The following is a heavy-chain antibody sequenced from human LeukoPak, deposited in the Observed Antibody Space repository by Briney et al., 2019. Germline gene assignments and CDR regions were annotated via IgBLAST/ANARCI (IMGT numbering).Heavy chain of an antibody. CDR1: GGSISSYY. CDR2: IYYSGST. J-gene: IGHJ4*02. V-gene: IGHV4-59*01. D-gene: IGHD3-9*01. CDR3: ARGYYDILTGYSTPNPDY. Sequence: SETLSLTCTVSGGSISSYYWSWIRQPPGKGLEWIGYIYYSGSTNYNPSLKSRVTISVDTSKNQFSLKLSSVTAADTAVYYCARGYYDILTGYSTPNPDYWGQGTLVTVSS.